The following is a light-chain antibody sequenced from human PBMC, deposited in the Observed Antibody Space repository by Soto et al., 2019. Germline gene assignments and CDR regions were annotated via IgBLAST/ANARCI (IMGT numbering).Light chain of an antibody. CDR2: DVT. J-gene: IGLJ3*02. V-gene: IGLV2-8*01. CDR3: SSYAASNNFYFV. CDR1: SSDVGGYNY. Sequence: QSVLTQPPSASGSPGQSVTISCTGTSSDVGGYNYVSWYQQYPGRAPKLMIYDVTKRPSGVPDRFSGSKSSNTASLTVSGLQAEDEADYYCSSYAASNNFYFVFGGGTKVTVL.